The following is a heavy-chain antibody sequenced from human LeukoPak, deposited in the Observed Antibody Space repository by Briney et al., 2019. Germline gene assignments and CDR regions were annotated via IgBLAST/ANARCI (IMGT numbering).Heavy chain of an antibody. CDR1: GFTFSNYW. Sequence: GGSLRLSCAVSGFTFSNYWMSWVRQAPGKGLEWVANIKQDGSVKYYVDSVKGRFTISRDSAKNSLYLQMDSLRAEDTAVYYCASENRWFGELYGWFDPWGQGTLVTVSS. V-gene: IGHV3-7*03. CDR3: ASENRWFGELYGWFDP. CDR2: IKQDGSVK. D-gene: IGHD3-10*01. J-gene: IGHJ5*02.